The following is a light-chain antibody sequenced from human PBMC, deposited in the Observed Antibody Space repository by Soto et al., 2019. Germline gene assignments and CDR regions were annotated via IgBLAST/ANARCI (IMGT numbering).Light chain of an antibody. CDR2: DAS. CDR1: QSVRMY. J-gene: IGKJ1*01. Sequence: EIVLTQSPATLSLSPGERGTLSCRASQSVRMYLAWYQHKPGQPPRRLIYDASNRAPGTPGRFGGSGSGTDVTRTISSLEPEDFAVYDCVQRSDWPWTVGQGTKVEVK. CDR3: VQRSDWPWT. V-gene: IGKV3-11*01.